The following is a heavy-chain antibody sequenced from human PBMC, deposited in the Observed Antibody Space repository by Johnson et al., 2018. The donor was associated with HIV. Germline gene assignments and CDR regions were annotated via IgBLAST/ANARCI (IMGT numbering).Heavy chain of an antibody. CDR1: RFTFSSYA. CDR3: ARVRAGRENAFDI. CDR2: ISYDGSNK. V-gene: IGHV3-30*04. D-gene: IGHD1-26*01. J-gene: IGHJ3*02. Sequence: QVQLVESGGGLVQPGGSLRLSCAASRFTFSSYAMHWVRQAPGKGLEWVAVISYDGSNKYYADSVKGRFTISRDNSKNTLSLQMNSPRVDDTAIYYCARVRAGRENAFDIWGQGTMVTVSS.